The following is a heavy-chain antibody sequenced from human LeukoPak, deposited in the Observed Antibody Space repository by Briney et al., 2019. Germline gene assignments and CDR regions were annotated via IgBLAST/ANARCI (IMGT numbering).Heavy chain of an antibody. CDR3: ARSGYYGSGSYSDH. CDR2: ISSTGATI. Sequence: GSLRLSCAASGFTFSSNGMNWVRQAPGKGLDFIAYISSTGATIYYADSLKGRFTISRDNARNSLYLQMNSLRAEDTALYYCARSGYYGSGSYSDHWGQGTLVTVSS. CDR1: GFTFSSNG. J-gene: IGHJ4*02. D-gene: IGHD3-10*01. V-gene: IGHV3-48*01.